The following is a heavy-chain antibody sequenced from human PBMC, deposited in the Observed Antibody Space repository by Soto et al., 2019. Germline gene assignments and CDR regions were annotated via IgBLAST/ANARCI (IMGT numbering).Heavy chain of an antibody. Sequence: GESLKISCEGSGYSFTSYWIGWVRQMPEKGLEWMGIIYPGDSDTRYSPSFQGQVTISADKSISTAYLQWSSLKASDTAMYYCERLPMTTVTTNYYHYMDVWGKGTTVTVSS. J-gene: IGHJ6*03. CDR2: IYPGDSDT. V-gene: IGHV5-51*01. D-gene: IGHD4-17*01. CDR1: GYSFTSYW. CDR3: ERLPMTTVTTNYYHYMDV.